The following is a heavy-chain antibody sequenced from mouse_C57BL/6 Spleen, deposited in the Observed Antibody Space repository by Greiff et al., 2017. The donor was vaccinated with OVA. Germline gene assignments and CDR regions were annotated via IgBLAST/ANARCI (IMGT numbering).Heavy chain of an antibody. CDR1: GYSITSGYY. D-gene: IGHD3-2*02. CDR3: AKGSSGYVEAMDY. J-gene: IGHJ4*01. Sequence: EVQVVESGPGLVKPSQSLSLTCSVTGYSITSGYYWNWIRQFPGNKLEWMGYISYDGSNNYNPSLQNRISITRDTSKNQFFLKLNSVTTEDTATYYCAKGSSGYVEAMDYWGQGTSVTVSS. V-gene: IGHV3-6*01. CDR2: ISYDGSN.